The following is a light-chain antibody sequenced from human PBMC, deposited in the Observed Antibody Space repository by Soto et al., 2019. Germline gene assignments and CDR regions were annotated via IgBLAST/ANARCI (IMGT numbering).Light chain of an antibody. CDR2: LGS. J-gene: IGKJ4*01. CDR1: QSLLHSNGYNY. CDR3: MQVLQSPLT. V-gene: IGKV2-28*01. Sequence: DIVMTQFPLSLPVTPEEPASISCRSSQSLLHSNGYNYLDWYLQKPGQSPQLLIYLGSNRASGVPDRFSGSGSGTDFTLKISRVEADDVGLYYCMQVLQSPLTFGGGTKVEIK.